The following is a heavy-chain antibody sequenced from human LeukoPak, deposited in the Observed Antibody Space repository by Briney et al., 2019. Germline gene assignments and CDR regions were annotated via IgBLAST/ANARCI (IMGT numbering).Heavy chain of an antibody. CDR3: ARESDSSGWLD. J-gene: IGHJ4*02. CDR1: GFTVSSNY. Sequence: PGGSLRLSCAASGFTVSSNYMSWVRQAPGKGLEWVSVIYSGGSTYYADSVKGRFTISRDNSKNTLYLQMNSLRAEDTAVYYCARESDSSGWLDWGQGTLVTVSS. V-gene: IGHV3-66*01. CDR2: IYSGGST. D-gene: IGHD6-19*01.